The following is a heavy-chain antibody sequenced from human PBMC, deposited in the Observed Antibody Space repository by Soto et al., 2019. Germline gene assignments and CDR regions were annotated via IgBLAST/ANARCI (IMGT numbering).Heavy chain of an antibody. Sequence: QVQLVESGGGVVQPGRSLRLSCAASGFIFSNYGMHWVRQAPGKGLEWVAVIWYDGSNKYYADSVKGRFTISRDNPKSTLYRQMNSLRAEDTAVYYCAAGYGSGSRLLDNWGQGTLVTVFS. D-gene: IGHD3-10*01. CDR3: AAGYGSGSRLLDN. CDR1: GFIFSNYG. J-gene: IGHJ4*02. V-gene: IGHV3-33*01. CDR2: IWYDGSNK.